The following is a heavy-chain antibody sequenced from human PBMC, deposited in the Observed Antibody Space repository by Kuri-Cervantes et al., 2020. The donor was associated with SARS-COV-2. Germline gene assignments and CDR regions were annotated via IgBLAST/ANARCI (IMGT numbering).Heavy chain of an antibody. CDR1: GFTFSSYW. Sequence: GESLKISCAASGFTFSSYWMHWVRQAPGKGLVWVSRINSDGSSTSYADSVKGRFTISRDNAKNTLYLQMNSLRAEDTAVYYCAREDYDSSGYPRWGQGTLVTVSS. CDR2: INSDGSST. CDR3: AREDYDSSGYPR. V-gene: IGHV3-74*01. D-gene: IGHD3-22*01. J-gene: IGHJ4*02.